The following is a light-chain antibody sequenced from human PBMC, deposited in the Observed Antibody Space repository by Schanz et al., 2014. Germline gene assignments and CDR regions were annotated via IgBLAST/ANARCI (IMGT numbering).Light chain of an antibody. Sequence: QSALTQPASVSGSPGESITISCTGTSSDVGSFNPVSWFQQHPGKAPKVMIYEDTRRPSGVSNRFSGSKSGNTASLTISGLQAEDEADYYCSSYARGDNSVFGTGTKLTVL. J-gene: IGLJ1*01. CDR2: EDT. CDR3: SSYARGDNSV. V-gene: IGLV2-23*01. CDR1: SSDVGSFNP.